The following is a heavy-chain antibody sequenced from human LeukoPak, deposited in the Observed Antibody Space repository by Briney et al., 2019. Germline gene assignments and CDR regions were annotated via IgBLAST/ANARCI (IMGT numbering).Heavy chain of an antibody. J-gene: IGHJ5*02. D-gene: IGHD3-22*01. V-gene: IGHV4-30-4*01. CDR2: IYYSGST. CDR1: GVSISSGDYY. CDR3: ARPYYYDSRIDP. Sequence: SETLSLTCTVSGVSISSGDYYWSWIRQPPGKGLEWIGYIYYSGSTYYNPSLKSRVTISVDTSKNQLSLKLSSVTAADTAVYYCARPYYYDSRIDPWGQGTLVTVSS.